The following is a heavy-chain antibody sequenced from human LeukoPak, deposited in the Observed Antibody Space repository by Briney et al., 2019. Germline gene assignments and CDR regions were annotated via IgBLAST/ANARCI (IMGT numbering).Heavy chain of an antibody. V-gene: IGHV4-38-2*02. J-gene: IGHJ4*02. CDR1: GYSISSGYF. CDR3: ARDRGADTASTD. D-gene: IGHD5-18*01. CDR2: MYHSGGT. Sequence: SETLSLTCTVSGYSISSGYFWGWIRQPPGKGLEWIGTMYHSGGTYYNPSLKSRVTISVDTSKNQFSLRLSSVTAADTAMCYCARDRGADTASTDWGQGTLVTVSS.